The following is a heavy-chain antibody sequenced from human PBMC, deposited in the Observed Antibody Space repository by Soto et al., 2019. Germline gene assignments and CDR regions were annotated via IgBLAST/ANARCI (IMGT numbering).Heavy chain of an antibody. D-gene: IGHD4-17*01. CDR3: ASFYGGYVSY. CDR1: GGSISGIIYY. J-gene: IGHJ4*02. Sequence: QLQLQESGPGLVKPSETLSLTCTVSGGSISGIIYYWGWIRQPPGKGLEWIGNIYYSGSTYYNPSLKSRVTISVDTSKNQFSLKLNSMTAADTAVYYCASFYGGYVSYWGQGTLVTVSS. CDR2: IYYSGST. V-gene: IGHV4-39*01.